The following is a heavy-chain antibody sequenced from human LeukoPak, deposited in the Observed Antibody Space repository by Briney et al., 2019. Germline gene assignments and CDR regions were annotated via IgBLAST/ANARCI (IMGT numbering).Heavy chain of an antibody. CDR1: GFTFSSYW. CDR2: IKQDGSER. D-gene: IGHD3-16*01. Sequence: GGSLRLSCAASGFTFSSYWMSWVRQAPGKGLEWVANIKQDGSERYYVDSLKGRFTISRDNAKNSLYLKMNSLKPEDMALYYCAKGADYVGEDYFDYWGQGTLVTVSS. V-gene: IGHV3-7*03. J-gene: IGHJ4*02. CDR3: AKGADYVGEDYFDY.